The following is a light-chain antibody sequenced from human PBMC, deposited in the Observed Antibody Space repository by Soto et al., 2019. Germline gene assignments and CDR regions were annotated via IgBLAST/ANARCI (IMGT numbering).Light chain of an antibody. V-gene: IGLV4-69*01. CDR1: RGHSSYA. J-gene: IGLJ2*01. CDR2: LNSDGSH. CDR3: QTWGTGIVV. Sequence: QLVLTQSPSASASLGASVKLTCTLSRGHSSYAIAWHQQQPEKGPRYLMKLNSDGSHSKGDGIPDRFSGSSSGAERYLTSSSLQSEDEADYYCQTWGTGIVVFGGGTKLTVL.